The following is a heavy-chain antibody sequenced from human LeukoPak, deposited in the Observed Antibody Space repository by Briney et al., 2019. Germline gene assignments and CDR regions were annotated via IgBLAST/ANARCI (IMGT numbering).Heavy chain of an antibody. CDR2: IYYSGST. CDR3: ARENVIAAAGDYYYYYMDV. V-gene: IGHV4-4*02. J-gene: IGHJ6*03. CDR1: GGSISSSNW. D-gene: IGHD6-13*01. Sequence: SGTLSLTCAVSGGSISSSNWWSWVRQPPGKGLEWIGSIYYSGSTYYNPSLKSRVTISVDTSKNQFSLKLSSVTAADTAVYYCARENVIAAAGDYYYYYMDVWGKGTTVTISS.